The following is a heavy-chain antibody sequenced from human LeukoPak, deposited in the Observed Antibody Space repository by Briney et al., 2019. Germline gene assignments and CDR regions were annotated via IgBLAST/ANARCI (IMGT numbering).Heavy chain of an antibody. D-gene: IGHD5-24*01. Sequence: SETLSLTCTVSGGSISRSSYYWGWIRQPPGKGLEWIRSIYYSGSTYSHPSLKSRVTISVDTSKNQFSLKLSSVTAADTAVYYCATSRDGYNGGFDYWGQGTLVTVSS. CDR2: IYYSGST. CDR3: ATSRDGYNGGFDY. CDR1: GGSISRSSYY. J-gene: IGHJ4*02. V-gene: IGHV4-39*07.